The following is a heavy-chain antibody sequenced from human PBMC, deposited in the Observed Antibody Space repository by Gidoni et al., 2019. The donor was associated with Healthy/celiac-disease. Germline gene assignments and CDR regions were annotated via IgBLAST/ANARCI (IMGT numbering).Heavy chain of an antibody. J-gene: IGHJ3*02. CDR1: GFTVRSNY. CDR3: ARDGRYYGSGSFDAFDI. CDR2: IYSGGST. V-gene: IGHV3-66*01. Sequence: EVQLVESGGGLVQPGGSLRLSCAASGFTVRSNYMSWVRQAPGKGLEWVSVIYSGGSTYYADSVKGRFTISRDNSKNTLYLQMNSLRAEDTAVYYCARDGRYYGSGSFDAFDIWGQGTMVTVSS. D-gene: IGHD3-10*01.